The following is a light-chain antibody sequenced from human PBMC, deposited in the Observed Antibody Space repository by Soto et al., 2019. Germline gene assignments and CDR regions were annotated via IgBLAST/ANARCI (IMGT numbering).Light chain of an antibody. V-gene: IGLV2-14*01. CDR3: SSYTSTNFVI. Sequence: QSALTQPASVSGSPGQSITLSCTGSSSDIGDYKYVSWYKQHPGKAPKLMIYDVSNRPSGVSNRFSGSKSGNTASLTISGLPAEAEADYYCSSYTSTNFVIFGGGTKLTVL. CDR2: DVS. CDR1: SSDIGDYKY. J-gene: IGLJ2*01.